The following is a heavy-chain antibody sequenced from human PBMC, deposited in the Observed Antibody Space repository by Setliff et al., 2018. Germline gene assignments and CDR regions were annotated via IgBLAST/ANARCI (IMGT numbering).Heavy chain of an antibody. Sequence: PSETLSLTCAVSGGSITSGSYYWSWIRQPPGKGLEWIEEINHRGSTNYNPALKSRVTISVDTSTNQFSLKLRSVTAADTAVYYCARLGWNGLRYYGLDVWGQGTTVTVSS. CDR3: ARLGWNGLRYYGLDV. D-gene: IGHD3-3*01. CDR1: GGSITSGSYY. CDR2: INHRGST. V-gene: IGHV4-61*01. J-gene: IGHJ6*02.